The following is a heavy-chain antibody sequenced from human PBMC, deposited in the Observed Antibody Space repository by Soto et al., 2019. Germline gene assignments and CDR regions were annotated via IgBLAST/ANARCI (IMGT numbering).Heavy chain of an antibody. CDR2: IYYSGST. CDR1: GGSISSYY. J-gene: IGHJ4*02. Sequence: PSETLSLTCTVSGGSISSYYWSWIRQPPGKGLEWIGYIYYSGSTNYNPSLKSRVTISVDTSKNQFSLKLSSVTAADTAVYYCARGGYGATRGINIYVYFDYWGQGTLVTVSS. D-gene: IGHD4-17*01. CDR3: ARGGYGATRGINIYVYFDY. V-gene: IGHV4-59*01.